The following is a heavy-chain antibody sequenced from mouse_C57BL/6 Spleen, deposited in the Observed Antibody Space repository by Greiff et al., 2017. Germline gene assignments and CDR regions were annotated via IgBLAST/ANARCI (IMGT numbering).Heavy chain of an antibody. CDR2: IRNKANNHAT. CDR3: TRLYYSNYVYDY. J-gene: IGHJ2*01. Sequence: EVQVVESGGGLVQPGGSMKLSCAASGFTFSDAWMDWVRQSPEKGLEWVAEIRNKANNHATYYAESVKGRFTISRDDSKSSVYLQMNSLRAEDTGIYYCTRLYYSNYVYDYWGQGTTLTVSS. D-gene: IGHD2-5*01. CDR1: GFTFSDAW. V-gene: IGHV6-6*01.